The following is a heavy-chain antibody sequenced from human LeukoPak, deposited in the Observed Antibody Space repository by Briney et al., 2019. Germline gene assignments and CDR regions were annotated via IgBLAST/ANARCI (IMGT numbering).Heavy chain of an antibody. Sequence: PGGSLRLSCAASGFTFSSYAMSWVRQAPGKGLEWVSAISGSGGSTYYADSVKGRFTISRDNSKNTLYLRMNSLRAEDTAVYYCAKGHYDSSGYYYERDAFDIWGQGTMVTVSS. V-gene: IGHV3-23*01. CDR2: ISGSGGST. CDR1: GFTFSSYA. CDR3: AKGHYDSSGYYYERDAFDI. D-gene: IGHD3-22*01. J-gene: IGHJ3*02.